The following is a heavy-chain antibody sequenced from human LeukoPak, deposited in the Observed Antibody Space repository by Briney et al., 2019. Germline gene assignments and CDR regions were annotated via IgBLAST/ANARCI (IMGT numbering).Heavy chain of an antibody. V-gene: IGHV3-11*01. CDR3: ARGHLVLDV. J-gene: IGHJ6*02. CDR2: TSTSGTST. D-gene: IGHD3-16*01. Sequence: PGGSLRLSCAASGFTFSAHYMSWIRQAPGKGLEWISHTSTSGTSTYHAAPVKGRFTISRDDAKNSLNLQMDSLRAEDTAVYYCARGHLVLDVWGRGTTVTVSS. CDR1: GFTFSAHY.